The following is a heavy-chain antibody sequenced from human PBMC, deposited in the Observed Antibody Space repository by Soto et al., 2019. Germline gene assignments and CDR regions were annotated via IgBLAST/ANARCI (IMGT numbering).Heavy chain of an antibody. CDR3: ARARSSGWYGNDFDY. V-gene: IGHV3-11*06. Sequence: GGSLRLSCAASGFTFSDYYMSWIRQAPGKGLEWVSYISSSSSYTNYADSVKGRFTISRDNAKNSLYLQMNSLRAEDTAVYYCARARSSGWYGNDFDYWGQGTLVTVSS. D-gene: IGHD6-19*01. J-gene: IGHJ4*02. CDR1: GFTFSDYY. CDR2: ISSSSSYT.